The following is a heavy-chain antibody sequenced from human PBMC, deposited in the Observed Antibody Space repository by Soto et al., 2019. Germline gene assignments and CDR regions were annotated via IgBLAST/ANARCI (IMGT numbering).Heavy chain of an antibody. Sequence: ASVKVSCKASGDNFTSHYINWVRQAPGQGLESMGIIYPTSGTTVYAQKFQGRVTMTRDTSTSRCSMELSSLGSDDTAVYDSGRVGYYSAATTYDYSGQDIWG. D-gene: IGHD3-3*01. CDR2: IYPTSGTT. J-gene: IGHJ6*04. CDR1: GDNFTSHY. V-gene: IGHV1-46*01. CDR3: GRVGYYSAATTYDYSGQDI.